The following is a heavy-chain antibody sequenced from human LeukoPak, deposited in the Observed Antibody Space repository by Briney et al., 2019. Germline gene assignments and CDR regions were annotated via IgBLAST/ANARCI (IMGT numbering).Heavy chain of an antibody. V-gene: IGHV3-21*01. CDR3: ARSKVAGTSDY. J-gene: IGHJ4*02. CDR2: FSTSSSYI. CDR1: GFTFSSYN. D-gene: IGHD6-19*01. Sequence: GGSLRLSCAASGFTFSSYNMNSVRQAPGKGLEWVSTFSTSSSYIYYADSVKGRFTISRDNGKNSLYLQMSSLRADDAAVYYCARSKVAGTSDYWGQGTLVAVSS.